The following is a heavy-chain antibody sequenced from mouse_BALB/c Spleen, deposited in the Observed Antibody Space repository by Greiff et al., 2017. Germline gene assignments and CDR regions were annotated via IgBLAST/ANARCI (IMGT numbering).Heavy chain of an antibody. V-gene: IGHV14-3*02. Sequence: EVQLQQSGAGLVKPGASVKLSCTASGFNFKDTYMHWVQQSPEQGLEWIGRIDPANGNTKYDPKFQGKATITADTSSNTVYLQLSSLTSEDTAVYYGARNYEDYFDYWGQGTTLTVSS. CDR3: ARNYEDYFDY. J-gene: IGHJ2*01. D-gene: IGHD1-1*01. CDR1: GFNFKDTY. CDR2: IDPANGNT.